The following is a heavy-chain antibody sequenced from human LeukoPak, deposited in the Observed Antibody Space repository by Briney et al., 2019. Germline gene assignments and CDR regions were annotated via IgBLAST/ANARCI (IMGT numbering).Heavy chain of an antibody. Sequence: GGSLRLSCAASGYNFRDYNMNWVRQAPGKGLECVSSMSTSSTYIYYADSIKSRFTISRDDASSLLYLQMDSLRAEDTAVYYCVRDFAFGFCNTTTCRYPFDSWGQGALVTVSS. V-gene: IGHV3-21*06. J-gene: IGHJ4*02. D-gene: IGHD3-16*01. CDR1: GYNFRDYN. CDR3: VRDFAFGFCNTTTCRYPFDS. CDR2: MSTSSTYI.